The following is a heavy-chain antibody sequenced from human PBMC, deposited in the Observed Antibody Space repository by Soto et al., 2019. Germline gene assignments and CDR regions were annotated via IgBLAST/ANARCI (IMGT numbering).Heavy chain of an antibody. V-gene: IGHV3-33*01. Sequence: PGGSLRLSCAASGFTFSSYGMHWVRQAPGKXLEWVAVIWYDGSNKYYADSVKGRFTISRDNSKNTLYLQMNSLRAEDTAVYYCARDEYHCSGGSCYNWFDPWGQGTLVTVSS. D-gene: IGHD2-15*01. CDR3: ARDEYHCSGGSCYNWFDP. CDR1: GFTFSSYG. J-gene: IGHJ5*02. CDR2: IWYDGSNK.